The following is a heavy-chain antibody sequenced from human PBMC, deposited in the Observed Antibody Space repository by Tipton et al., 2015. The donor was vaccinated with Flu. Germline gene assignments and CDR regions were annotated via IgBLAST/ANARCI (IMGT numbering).Heavy chain of an antibody. CDR3: ARVRSSGWYNY. CDR2: INHSGST. V-gene: IGHV4-34*01. CDR1: GGSFSGYY. Sequence: LRLSCAVYGGSFSGYYWSWIRQPPGKGLEWIGEINHSGSTNYNPSLKSRVTISVDTSKNQFSLKLSSVTAADTAVYYCARVRSSGWYNYWGQGTLVPVSS. D-gene: IGHD6-19*01. J-gene: IGHJ4*02.